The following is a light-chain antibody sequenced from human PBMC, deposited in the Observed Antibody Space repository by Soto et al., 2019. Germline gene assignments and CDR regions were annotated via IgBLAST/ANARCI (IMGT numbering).Light chain of an antibody. CDR3: SLYISNGNV. Sequence: QSALTQPPSVSGSPGQSVTISCTGTSSDVGSYNRVSWYQQPPGTAPKLLIYEVSNRPSGVPDRFSGSKSGNTASLTISGLQAEDEADYYCSLYISNGNVFGGGTKLTVL. CDR1: SSDVGSYNR. V-gene: IGLV2-18*01. CDR2: EVS. J-gene: IGLJ2*01.